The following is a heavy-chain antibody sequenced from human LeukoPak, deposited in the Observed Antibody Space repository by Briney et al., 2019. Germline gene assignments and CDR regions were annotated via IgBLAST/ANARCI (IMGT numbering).Heavy chain of an antibody. J-gene: IGHJ4*02. CDR3: ASSGGWLQPFDY. CDR2: INPSGGST. D-gene: IGHD5-24*01. V-gene: IGHV1-46*01. Sequence: GASVTVSCKASGYTFSSYYMHWVRQAPGQGLEWVGIINPSGGSTSYAQRFQGRVTMTSDTSTSTVYMEVSSLRSEDTAFYYCASSGGWLQPFDYWGQGTLVTVSS. CDR1: GYTFSSYY.